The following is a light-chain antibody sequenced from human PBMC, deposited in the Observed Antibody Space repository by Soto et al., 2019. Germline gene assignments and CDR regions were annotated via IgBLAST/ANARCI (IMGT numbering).Light chain of an antibody. J-gene: IGLJ1*01. V-gene: IGLV2-14*01. CDR2: GVT. CDR1: SSDVGAYNY. CDR3: FSYRGVDSHV. Sequence: QSVLTQPASVSGSPGRSITISCTGTSSDVGAYNYVSWYQQYPGKAPKLLIYGVTNLLSGVFNLFSGSKPCNSASLTVSEFQAEDEVDYHCFSYRGVDSHVFGTGTKVTVL.